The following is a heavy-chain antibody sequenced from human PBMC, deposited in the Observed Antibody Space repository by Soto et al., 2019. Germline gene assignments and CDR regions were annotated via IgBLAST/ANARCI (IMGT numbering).Heavy chain of an antibody. J-gene: IGHJ6*02. CDR3: ARDGKKLVAGNYYYYGMDV. D-gene: IGHD6-19*01. Sequence: LRLSCAASGFTFSSYEMNWVRQAPGKGLEWVSYISSSGSTIYYADSVKGRFTISRDNAKNSLYLQMNSLRAEDTAVYYCARDGKKLVAGNYYYYGMDVWGQGTTVTVSS. CDR2: ISSSGSTI. V-gene: IGHV3-48*03. CDR1: GFTFSSYE.